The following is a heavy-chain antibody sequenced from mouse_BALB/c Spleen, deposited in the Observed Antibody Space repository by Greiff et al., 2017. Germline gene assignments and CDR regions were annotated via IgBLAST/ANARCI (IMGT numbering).Heavy chain of an antibody. Sequence: VQLQQSGAELVRPGTSVKVSCKASGYAFTTYLIEWVKQRPGQGLEWIGVINPGSGGTNYNEKFKGKATLTADKSSSTAYMQLSSLTSDDSAVYFCARAAYGSPYFDYWGQGTTLTVSS. D-gene: IGHD1-1*01. CDR2: INPGSGGT. CDR1: GYAFTTYL. V-gene: IGHV1-54*01. CDR3: ARAAYGSPYFDY. J-gene: IGHJ2*01.